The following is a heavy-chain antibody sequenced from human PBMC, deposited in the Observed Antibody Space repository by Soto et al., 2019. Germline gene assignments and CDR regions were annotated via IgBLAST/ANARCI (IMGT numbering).Heavy chain of an antibody. V-gene: IGHV4-38-2*01. CDR2: LYHIGST. CDR3: RSSTSCYDESCVDV. CDR1: GYSISSGNY. J-gene: IGHJ6*02. D-gene: IGHD2-2*01. Sequence: LSLTCAVSGYSISSGNYWAWIRQPPGRGLEWIGSLYHIGSTHYNTSLKSRVTISVDTSKNHFSLELSSVTAADTAIYYCRSSTSCYDESCVDVWGQGTMVTVSS.